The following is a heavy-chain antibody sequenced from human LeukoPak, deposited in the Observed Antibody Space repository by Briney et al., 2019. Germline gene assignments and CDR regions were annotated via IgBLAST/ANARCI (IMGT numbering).Heavy chain of an antibody. Sequence: GGSLRLSCAASGFTFSDYYMSWIRQAPGKGLEWVSYISSSGSTIYYADSVKGRSTISRDNAKNSLYLQMNSLRAEDTAVYYCARDPRVGSSDPWGQGTLVTVSS. CDR1: GFTFSDYY. CDR3: ARDPRVGSSDP. CDR2: ISSSGSTI. J-gene: IGHJ5*02. V-gene: IGHV3-11*01. D-gene: IGHD3-10*01.